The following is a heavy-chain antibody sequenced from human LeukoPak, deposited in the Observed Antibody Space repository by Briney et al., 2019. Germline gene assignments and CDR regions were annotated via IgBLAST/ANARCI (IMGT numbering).Heavy chain of an antibody. Sequence: PGGFLRLSCEASGFSFSGNAMSWVRQAPGKGLEWVGRIKSKTDGGATDYAAPVKGEFTISRDDSKNTLYLQINSLKTEDTAVYYCTTGFYFIDVWGKGTTVTVSS. CDR1: GFSFSGNA. CDR2: IKSKTDGGAT. V-gene: IGHV3-15*01. J-gene: IGHJ6*03. CDR3: TTGFYFIDV.